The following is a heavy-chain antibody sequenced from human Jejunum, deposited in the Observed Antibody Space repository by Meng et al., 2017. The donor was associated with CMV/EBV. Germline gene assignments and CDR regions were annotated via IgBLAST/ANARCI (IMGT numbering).Heavy chain of an antibody. J-gene: IGHJ4*02. Sequence: ASGFTFSNCALHWVRQPQGKGLEWVALISYDGSYQYYADAVKGRVTISRDKSNDTLYLQMSSLRPEDTDVYYCGGEPLAARPLAVEEWGQGTLVTVSS. CDR1: GFTFSNCA. CDR3: GGEPLAARPLAVEE. V-gene: IGHV3-30*04. CDR2: ISYDGSYQ. D-gene: IGHD6-6*01.